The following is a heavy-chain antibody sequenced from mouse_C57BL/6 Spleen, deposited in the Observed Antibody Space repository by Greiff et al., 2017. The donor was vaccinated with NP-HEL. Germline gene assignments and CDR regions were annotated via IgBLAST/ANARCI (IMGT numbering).Heavy chain of an antibody. CDR1: GFTFSSYA. V-gene: IGHV5-4*01. J-gene: IGHJ3*01. CDR3: ARDAYSNPWFAY. Sequence: EVQLVESGGGLVKPGGSLKLSCAASGFTFSSYAMSWVRQTPEKRLEWVATISDGGSYTYYPDNVKGRFTISRDNAKNNLYLQMSHLKSEDTAMYYCARDAYSNPWFAYWGQGTLVTVAA. D-gene: IGHD2-5*01. CDR2: ISDGGSYT.